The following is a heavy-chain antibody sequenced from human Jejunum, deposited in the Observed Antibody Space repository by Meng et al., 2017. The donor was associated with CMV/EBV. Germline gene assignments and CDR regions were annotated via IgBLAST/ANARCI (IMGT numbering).Heavy chain of an antibody. CDR1: ITKNDR. Sequence: ITKNDRWDWVHQAPGEGLEWIGGIYSSEEINYNTSLKNRVTISMENSKNQFSLKVNSVTAADTAVYYCARGRTCSITSCYRGPSLDYWGQGTLVTVSS. CDR2: IYSSEEI. D-gene: IGHD2-2*02. CDR3: ARGRTCSITSCYRGPSLDY. J-gene: IGHJ4*02. V-gene: IGHV4-4*02.